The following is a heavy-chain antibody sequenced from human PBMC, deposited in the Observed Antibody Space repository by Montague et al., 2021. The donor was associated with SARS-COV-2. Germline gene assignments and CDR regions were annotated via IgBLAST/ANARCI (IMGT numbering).Heavy chain of an antibody. D-gene: IGHD1-26*01. V-gene: IGHV4-39*01. Sequence: SETLSLTCSVSGDSMSGNNSYWGWIRQPPGKGLESIGSISYTGSTSYNASLKSRVTMSVDTSKIEFSLRLSSVTASDTAVYYCARLYIHETLVGASRRRWSDPWGQGTLVTVSS. CDR1: GDSMSGNNSY. CDR2: ISYTGST. CDR3: ARLYIHETLVGASRRRWSDP. J-gene: IGHJ5*02.